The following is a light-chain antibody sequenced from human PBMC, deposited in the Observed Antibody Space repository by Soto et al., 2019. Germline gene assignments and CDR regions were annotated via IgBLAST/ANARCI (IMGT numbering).Light chain of an antibody. CDR1: SGDIGSYNR. V-gene: IGLV2-14*01. CDR3: RSYTNINTRACV. Sequence: QSVLTQPASVSGSPGQSITISCTGTSGDIGSYNRVSWYQQHPGKAPKLIIYEVTDRPSGVSNRFSGSKSVNTASLTISGLQAEDEAEYYCRSYTNINTRACVFGTGTKVTVL. CDR2: EVT. J-gene: IGLJ1*01.